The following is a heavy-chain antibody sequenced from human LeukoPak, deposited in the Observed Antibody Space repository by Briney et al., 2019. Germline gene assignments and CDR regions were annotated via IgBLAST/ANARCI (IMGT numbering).Heavy chain of an antibody. CDR2: IVVGSGNT. V-gene: IGHV1-58*02. CDR1: GFTFSSSA. Sequence: SVKVSCKASGFTFSSSAMQWVRQARGQRLGWIGWIVVGSGNTNYAQKFQERVTITRDMSTSTAYMELSSLRSEDTAVYYCAATLRMVAAGTVSWDYWGQGTLVTVSS. D-gene: IGHD6-13*01. J-gene: IGHJ4*02. CDR3: AATLRMVAAGTVSWDY.